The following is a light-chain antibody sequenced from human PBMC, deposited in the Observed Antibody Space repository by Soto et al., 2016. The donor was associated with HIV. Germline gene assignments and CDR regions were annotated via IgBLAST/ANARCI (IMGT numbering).Light chain of an antibody. J-gene: IGKJ2*01. CDR1: QSISGY. V-gene: IGKV1-39*01. CDR2: AAS. Sequence: DIQLTQSPSSLSASVGDRVTITCRASQSISGYLSWYQQKPGKAPKLLIYAASHLESGVPSRFSGSGSGTDFTVTISSLQPEDFATYYCQQSYSTPYTFGQGTKLEIK. CDR3: QQSYSTPYT.